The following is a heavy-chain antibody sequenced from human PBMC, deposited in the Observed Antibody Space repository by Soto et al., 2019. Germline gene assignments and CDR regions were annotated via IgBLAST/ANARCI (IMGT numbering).Heavy chain of an antibody. J-gene: IGHJ4*02. CDR2: IKSKTDGGTT. CDR3: TTEVSRSPAAHPPDY. V-gene: IGHV3-15*01. Sequence: CSLKLCRAACGLTLCNAWVSWVRKAPGKGLEWVGRIKSKTDGGTTDYAAPVKGRFTISRDDSKNTLYLQMNSLKTEDTAVYYCTTEVSRSPAAHPPDYWGQGTLVTVSS. CDR1: GLTLCNAW. D-gene: IGHD6-6*01.